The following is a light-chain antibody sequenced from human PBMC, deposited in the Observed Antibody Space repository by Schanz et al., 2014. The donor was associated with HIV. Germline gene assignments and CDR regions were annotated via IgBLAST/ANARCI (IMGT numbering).Light chain of an antibody. CDR1: SSNIGSNY. CDR3: AAWDDTLSGQV. V-gene: IGLV1-47*01. CDR2: RNN. Sequence: QSVLTQPPSASGTPGQRVTISCSGSSSNIGSNYVYWHQQLPGTAPKLLIYRNNQRPSGVPDRFSGSKSGTSASLAISGLRSEDEADYYCAAWDDTLSGQVFGGGTTLTVL. J-gene: IGLJ2*01.